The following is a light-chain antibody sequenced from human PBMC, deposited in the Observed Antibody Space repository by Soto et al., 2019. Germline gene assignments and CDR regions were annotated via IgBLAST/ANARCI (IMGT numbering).Light chain of an antibody. CDR1: QSINNW. Sequence: DIQMTQSPSTLSASVGDRVTITCRASQSINNWLAWYQQKPGKAPKLLIYKAPSLESGVPSRFSGSGSGTEFNLTISSLQPDDFATYSCQQYYSYSKTFGQGTKVEIK. V-gene: IGKV1-5*03. J-gene: IGKJ1*01. CDR3: QQYYSYSKT. CDR2: KAP.